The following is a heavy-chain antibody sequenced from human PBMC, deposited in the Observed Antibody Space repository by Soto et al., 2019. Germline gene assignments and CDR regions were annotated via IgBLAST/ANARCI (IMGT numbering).Heavy chain of an antibody. CDR2: ISSSSSYI. V-gene: IGHV3-21*01. Sequence: EVQLVESGGGLVKPGGSLRLSCAASGFTFSSYSMNWVRQAPGKGLEWVSSISSSSSYIYYADSVKGRFTISRDNAKNSLYLQMNSLRAEDTAVYYCARYLGDTYYDFWSWASVGWFDPWGQGTLVTVSS. CDR1: GFTFSSYS. CDR3: ARYLGDTYYDFWSWASVGWFDP. J-gene: IGHJ5*02. D-gene: IGHD3-3*01.